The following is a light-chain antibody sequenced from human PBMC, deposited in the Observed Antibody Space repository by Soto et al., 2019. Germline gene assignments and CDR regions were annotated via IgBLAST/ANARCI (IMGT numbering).Light chain of an antibody. CDR3: PP. CDR2: AAS. V-gene: IGKV1-27*01. CDR1: QGISNY. Sequence: DIQMTQSPSSLSASVGDRVTITCRASQGISNYLAWYQQKPGKVPKLLIYAASTLQSGVPSRFSGSRSGTDFTLTISSLQPEAVPTYYCPPFGQGTKVEIK. J-gene: IGKJ1*01.